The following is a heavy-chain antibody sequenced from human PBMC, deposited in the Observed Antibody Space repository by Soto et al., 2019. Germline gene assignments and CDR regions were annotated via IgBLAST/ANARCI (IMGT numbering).Heavy chain of an antibody. CDR1: GGSISSYY. CDR3: ARIVEGYYDFWSGYGPAFDI. Sequence: QVQLQESGPGLVKPSETLSLTCTVSGGSISSYYWSWIRQPPGKGLEWIGYIYYSGSTNYNPSLKSRVTISVDTSKNQFSLKLSSVTAADTAVYYCARIVEGYYDFWSGYGPAFDIWGQGTMVTVSS. V-gene: IGHV4-59*01. J-gene: IGHJ3*02. CDR2: IYYSGST. D-gene: IGHD3-3*01.